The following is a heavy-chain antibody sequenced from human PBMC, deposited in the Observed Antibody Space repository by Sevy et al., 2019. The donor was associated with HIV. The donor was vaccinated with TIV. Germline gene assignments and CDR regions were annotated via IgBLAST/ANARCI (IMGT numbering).Heavy chain of an antibody. V-gene: IGHV1-46*01. Sequence: ASVKVSCKESGYTFTSYYMHWVRQAPGQGLEWMGVINPNGGSTSYAQKFQGRVTMTRDTSTSTVYMELSSLRSEDTAVYYWARAFRGENWFDPWGQGTLVTVSS. J-gene: IGHJ5*02. CDR1: GYTFTSYY. CDR3: ARAFRGENWFDP. CDR2: INPNGGST. D-gene: IGHD3-16*01.